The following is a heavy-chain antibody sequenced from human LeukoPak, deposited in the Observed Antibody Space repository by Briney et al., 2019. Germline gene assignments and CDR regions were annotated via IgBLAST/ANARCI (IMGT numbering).Heavy chain of an antibody. CDR3: ATAGSFLDPFDY. V-gene: IGHV1-2*02. CDR1: GYTFTGYY. CDR2: INPNSGGT. J-gene: IGHJ4*02. Sequence: ASVKVSCKASGYTFTGYYMHWVRQAPGQGLEWMGWINPNSGGTNYAQKFQGRVTMTRDTSISTAYMELSSLRSEDTAVYYCATAGSFLDPFDYWGQGTLVTVSS. D-gene: IGHD3-10*01.